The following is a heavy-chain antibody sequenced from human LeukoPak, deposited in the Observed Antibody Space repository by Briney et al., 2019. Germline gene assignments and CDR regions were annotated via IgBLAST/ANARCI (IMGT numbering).Heavy chain of an antibody. D-gene: IGHD3/OR15-3a*01. CDR1: GGSISSGGYY. V-gene: IGHV4-30-2*01. CDR3: AKEFTTVGLDY. J-gene: IGHJ4*02. Sequence: PSETLSLTCTVSGGSISSGGYYWSWIRQPPGKGLEWIGNIYHSGSTYYNPSLKSRVTISVDRSKNQFSLKLSSVTAADTAVYYCAKEFTTVGLDYWGQGSLVTVSS. CDR2: IYHSGST.